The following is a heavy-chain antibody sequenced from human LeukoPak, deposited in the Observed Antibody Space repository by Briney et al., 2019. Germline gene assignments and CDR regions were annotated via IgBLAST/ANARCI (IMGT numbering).Heavy chain of an antibody. CDR3: ARGGGGNPYYFDY. Sequence: GGSLRLSCAASGFTFSSYSMNWVRQAPGKGLEWVSPTGSGSSYIYYADSVKGRFTISRDNAKNSLYLQMNSLRAEDTAVYYCARGGGGNPYYFDYWGQGTLVTVSS. D-gene: IGHD4-23*01. J-gene: IGHJ4*02. CDR1: GFTFSSYS. CDR2: TGSGSSYI. V-gene: IGHV3-21*01.